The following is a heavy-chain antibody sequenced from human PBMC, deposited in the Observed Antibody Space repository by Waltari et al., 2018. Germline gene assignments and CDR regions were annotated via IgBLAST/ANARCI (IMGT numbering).Heavy chain of an antibody. CDR3: ARIKRRDGYYPADY. D-gene: IGHD1-26*01. Sequence: EVQLVESGGGLVQPGGSLRLSCAASGFTFSSYCMSCVRPAPGKGLEWVANIKQDGSEKYYVDSVKGRFTISRDNAKNSLYLQMNSLRAEDTAVYYCARIKRRDGYYPADYWDQGTLVTVSS. V-gene: IGHV3-7*01. CDR2: IKQDGSEK. J-gene: IGHJ4*02. CDR1: GFTFSSYC.